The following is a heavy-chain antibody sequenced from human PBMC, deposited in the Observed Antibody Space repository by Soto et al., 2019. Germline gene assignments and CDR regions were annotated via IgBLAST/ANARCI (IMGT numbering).Heavy chain of an antibody. CDR2: IGSDGARD. V-gene: IGHV3-33*01. J-gene: IGHJ4*02. D-gene: IGHD4-17*01. CDR3: ARDDDYPDDGLDY. CDR1: GFTFGRHG. Sequence: QVPLVESGGGVVQPGGSLRLSCAASGFTFGRHGMHWVRQAPGKGLEWVAVIGSDGARDSYADSMTGRFSISRDNGQNTLYLQINGLRVEVAAVYYCARDDDYPDDGLDYWGEGTLVTVSS.